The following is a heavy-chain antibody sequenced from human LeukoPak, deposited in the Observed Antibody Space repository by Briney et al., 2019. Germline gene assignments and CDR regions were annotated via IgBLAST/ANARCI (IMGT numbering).Heavy chain of an antibody. J-gene: IGHJ6*03. CDR2: IYTSGST. Sequence: SETLSLTCTVSGGSISSYYWSWIRQPAGKGLEWIGRIYTSGSTNYNPSLKSRVTMSVDTSKNQFSLKLSSVTAADTAVYYCAREPPGRWFGEFHYMDVWGKGTTVTISS. CDR3: AREPPGRWFGEFHYMDV. CDR1: GGSISSYY. D-gene: IGHD3-10*01. V-gene: IGHV4-4*07.